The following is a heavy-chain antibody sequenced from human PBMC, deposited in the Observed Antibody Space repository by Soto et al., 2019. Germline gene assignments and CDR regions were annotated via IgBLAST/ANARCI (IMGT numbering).Heavy chain of an antibody. Sequence: EVQLLESGGGLVQPGGSLRLSCAASGFTFSSYAMSWVRQAPGKGLEWVSAISGSGGSTYYADSVKGRFTISRANSKNTMYLQMHSLSAEDTAVYDCAKDPVPFVVVPAAFGYWGQGTLVTVSS. CDR2: ISGSGGST. V-gene: IGHV3-23*01. D-gene: IGHD2-2*01. CDR1: GFTFSSYA. CDR3: AKDPVPFVVVPAAFGY. J-gene: IGHJ4*02.